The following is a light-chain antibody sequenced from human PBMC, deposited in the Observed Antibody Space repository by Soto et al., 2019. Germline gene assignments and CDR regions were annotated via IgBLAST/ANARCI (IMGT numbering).Light chain of an antibody. Sequence: QSALTQPASVSGSPGQSITISCTGTSSDFGSHNLVSWYQQHPGKAPKLMIYEGSKRPSGVSNRFSGSKSGNTASLTISGLQAEDEADYYCCSYAGSSTSPYVIGTGTKVTV. V-gene: IGLV2-23*01. CDR1: SSDFGSHNL. J-gene: IGLJ1*01. CDR3: CSYAGSSTSPYV. CDR2: EGS.